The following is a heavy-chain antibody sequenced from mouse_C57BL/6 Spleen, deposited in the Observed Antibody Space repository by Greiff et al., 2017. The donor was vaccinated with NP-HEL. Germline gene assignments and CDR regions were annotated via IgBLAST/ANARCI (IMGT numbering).Heavy chain of an antibody. CDR1: GYSFTGYY. CDR2: INPSTGGT. CDR3: TKYYYGSSYY. Sequence: VQLQQSGPELVKPGASVKISCKASGYSFTGYYMNWVKQSPEKSLEWIGEINPSTGGTTYNQKFKAKATLTVDKSSSTAYMQLKSLTSEDSAVYYCTKYYYGSSYYWGQGTTLTVSS. D-gene: IGHD1-1*01. V-gene: IGHV1-42*01. J-gene: IGHJ2*01.